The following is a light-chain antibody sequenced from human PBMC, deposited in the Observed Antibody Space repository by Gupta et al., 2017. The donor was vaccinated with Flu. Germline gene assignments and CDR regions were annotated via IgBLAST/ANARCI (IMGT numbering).Light chain of an antibody. V-gene: IGKV3-15*01. J-gene: IGKJ1*01. CDR2: EAS. Sequence: PATLSVSPGERATLACRASQSVSSEFAWYQQKPGQTPSLLIYEASTTADGVPDRFSDVGSGTEFTLTISGLHSEDCAVYYCQQDCYWPRTFGQGTKVEI. CDR1: QSVSSE. CDR3: QQDCYWPRT.